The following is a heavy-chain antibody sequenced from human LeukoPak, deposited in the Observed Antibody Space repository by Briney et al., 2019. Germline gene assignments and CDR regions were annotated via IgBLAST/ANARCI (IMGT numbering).Heavy chain of an antibody. CDR3: ARDLDNWNDGYYYYYMDV. CDR2: INPSGGST. CDR1: GYTFTSYY. Sequence: ASVKVSCKASGYTFTSYYMHWVRLAPGQGLEWMGIINPSGGSTSYAQKFQGRVTMTRDTSTSTVYMELSSLRSEDTAVYYCARDLDNWNDGYYYYYMDVWGKGTTVTVSS. D-gene: IGHD1-20*01. V-gene: IGHV1-46*01. J-gene: IGHJ6*03.